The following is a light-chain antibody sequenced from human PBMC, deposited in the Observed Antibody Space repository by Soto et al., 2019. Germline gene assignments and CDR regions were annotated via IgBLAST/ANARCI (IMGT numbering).Light chain of an antibody. V-gene: IGLV3-1*01. CDR2: QDT. CDR1: KLGDKY. CDR3: QAWDSSTVV. J-gene: IGLJ2*01. Sequence: SYELTQPPSVSVSPGQTASITCSADKLGDKYACWFQQKPGQSPVLVIYQDTKRPSGIPERFSGSNSGNTATLTISGTRAMDEADYYCQAWDSSTVVFGGGTKLTVL.